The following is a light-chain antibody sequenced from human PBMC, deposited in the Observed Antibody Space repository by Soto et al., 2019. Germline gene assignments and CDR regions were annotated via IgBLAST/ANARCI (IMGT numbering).Light chain of an antibody. CDR2: AAS. V-gene: IGKV3-15*01. CDR3: PQYNKWPYP. Sequence: EVVMTQSPGTLSVSPGERATLSCRSSQSVSGDLAWYQHKPGQAPRLLIYAASTRATGIPARFSGSGSGTEFTLTIGSLQSEDFAIYYCPQYNKWPYPFGPGPK. J-gene: IGKJ3*01. CDR1: QSVSGD.